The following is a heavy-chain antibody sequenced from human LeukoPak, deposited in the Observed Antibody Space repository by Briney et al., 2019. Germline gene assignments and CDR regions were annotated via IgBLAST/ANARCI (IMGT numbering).Heavy chain of an antibody. CDR3: TTDRVVRDLFDY. J-gene: IGHJ4*02. CDR1: GFTFSNAW. Sequence: GGSLRLSCAASGFTFSNAWMSWVRQAPGKGLEWVGRIKSKTDGGTTDYAAPVKGRFTISRDDSKNTLYLQMNSLKTEDTAVYYCTTDRVVRDLFDYWGQGTLVTVSS. D-gene: IGHD2-21*01. CDR2: IKSKTDGGTT. V-gene: IGHV3-15*01.